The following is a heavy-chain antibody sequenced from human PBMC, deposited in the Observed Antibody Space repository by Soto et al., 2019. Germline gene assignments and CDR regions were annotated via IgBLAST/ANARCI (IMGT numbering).Heavy chain of an antibody. CDR3: ARVKRHTFQKKNEY. V-gene: IGHV4-61*03. Sequence: QVQLRESGPGLVKPSETLSLTCTVSGGSVSSDFYNWRWIRKPPGKGLEWVGDFSYSGSTNYKPSLRSRATISVDTSKNHFSLKVTSVTAADTAVYYCARVKRHTFQKKNEYWGQGVPVIVSS. J-gene: IGHJ4*02. CDR2: FSYSGST. CDR1: GGSVSSDFYN.